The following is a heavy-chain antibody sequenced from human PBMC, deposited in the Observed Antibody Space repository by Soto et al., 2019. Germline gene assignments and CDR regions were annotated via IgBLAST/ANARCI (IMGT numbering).Heavy chain of an antibody. D-gene: IGHD3-9*01. CDR1: GGSISSGNYY. CDR3: ARENGLRYFDWSYGMDV. Sequence: PSETLSLTCTVSGGSISSGNYYWSWIRQPPGKGLEWIGFISYSGSTNYNPSLKSRVTISVDTSKNQFSLKLSSVTAADTAVYYCARENGLRYFDWSYGMDVWGQGTTVTVSS. CDR2: ISYSGST. J-gene: IGHJ6*02. V-gene: IGHV4-61*01.